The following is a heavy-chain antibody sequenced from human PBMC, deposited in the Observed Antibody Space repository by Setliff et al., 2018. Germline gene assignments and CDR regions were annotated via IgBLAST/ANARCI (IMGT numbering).Heavy chain of an antibody. CDR2: FNRTRKI. J-gene: IGHJ3*02. D-gene: IGHD2-21*02. Sequence: SETLSLTCEVSGGSFSDYYWSWIRQSPGKGLEWLGEFNRTRKIDYSPSLKSRLTISVDTSKKQFSLHLNPVTAADTAMYYCAGGGRYCGGDCYQDDALDIWGQGTMVTVSS. CDR3: AGGGRYCGGDCYQDDALDI. V-gene: IGHV4-34*01. CDR1: GGSFSDYY.